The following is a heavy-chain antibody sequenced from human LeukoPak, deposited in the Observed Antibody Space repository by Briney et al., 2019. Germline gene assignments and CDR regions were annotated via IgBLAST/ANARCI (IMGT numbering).Heavy chain of an antibody. J-gene: IGHJ4*02. CDR2: ISYDGSNR. Sequence: PGGSLRLSCAASGFTFSSYGMHWVRQAPGKGLEWAALISYDGSNRYYADSVKGRFTISRDNSKNTLYLEMNSLRPEDTAVYYCARDQWELPLDYWGQGTLVTVSS. CDR1: GFTFSSYG. D-gene: IGHD1-26*01. V-gene: IGHV3-30*03. CDR3: ARDQWELPLDY.